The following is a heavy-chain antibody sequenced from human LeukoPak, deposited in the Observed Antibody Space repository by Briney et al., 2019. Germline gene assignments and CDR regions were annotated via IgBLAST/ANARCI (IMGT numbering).Heavy chain of an antibody. D-gene: IGHD3-10*01. J-gene: IGHJ4*02. CDR1: GFTFSSYA. Sequence: GGSLRLSCAASGFTFSSYAMSWVRQAPGKGLEWVAVIWYDGNNKYYADSVKGRFTISRDNSKNTLSVQMNSLRAEDTAVYYCARDSYGSGSLDYWGQGTLVTVSS. CDR3: ARDSYGSGSLDY. CDR2: IWYDGNNK. V-gene: IGHV3-33*08.